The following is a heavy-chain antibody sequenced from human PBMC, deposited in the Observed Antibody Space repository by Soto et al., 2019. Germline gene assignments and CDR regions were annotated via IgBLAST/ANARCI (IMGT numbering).Heavy chain of an antibody. CDR3: ARRQLGMIDY. CDR2: IYYSGST. Sequence: QLQLQESGPGLVKPSETLSLTCTVSGGSISTTSFYWGWIRQPPGKGLEWIGSIYYSGSTYYNPSLKSRVTISVDTSKNQFSLRLSSVTAADTAVYYCARRQLGMIDYWGQGTLVTVSS. D-gene: IGHD1-1*01. J-gene: IGHJ4*02. CDR1: GGSISTTSFY. V-gene: IGHV4-39*01.